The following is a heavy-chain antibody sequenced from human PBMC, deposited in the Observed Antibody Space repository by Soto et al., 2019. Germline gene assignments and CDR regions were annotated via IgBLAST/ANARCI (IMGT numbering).Heavy chain of an antibody. D-gene: IGHD3-10*02. CDR1: GFVFSDFQ. Sequence: GGSLRLSCAASGFVFSDFQLNWARQAPGRGLEWLASIAGTSAFLFYADSIKGRFTISRDNPKNFLFLQMDSLGPEDTAVYYCARDNLAVQGAFDHWGQGALVTRLL. V-gene: IGHV3-21*01. CDR3: ARDNLAVQGAFDH. CDR2: IAGTSAFL. J-gene: IGHJ4*02.